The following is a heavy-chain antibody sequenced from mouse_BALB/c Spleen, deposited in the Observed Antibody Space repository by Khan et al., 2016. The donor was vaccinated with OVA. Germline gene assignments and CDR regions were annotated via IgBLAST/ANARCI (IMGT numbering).Heavy chain of an antibody. Sequence: QVQLKESGPGLVAPSQSLSITCTVSGFSLTAYGVHWVRQPPGKGLEWRGIIWAGGSTNYNSALMSRLSISQDHSKSQVFLKMNSLQIDDTAMYYCARALVITTDSVDYWGQGTTLTGSS. CDR3: ARALVITTDSVDY. V-gene: IGHV2-9*02. J-gene: IGHJ2*01. CDR2: IWAGGST. CDR1: GFSLTAYG. D-gene: IGHD2-4*01.